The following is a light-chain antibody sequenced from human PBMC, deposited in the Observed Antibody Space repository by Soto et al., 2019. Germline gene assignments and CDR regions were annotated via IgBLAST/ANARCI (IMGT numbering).Light chain of an antibody. CDR3: NSYTSSSSFV. J-gene: IGLJ1*01. V-gene: IGLV2-14*01. CDR2: EVS. Sequence: QSALTQPASVSGSPGQSITISCTGTSSDVGGYEYVSWYQQHPGKAPKLMIYEVSNRPSGVSDRFSGSKSGNTASLAISGLQPEDEADYYCNSYTSSSSFVFGTGTKVTVL. CDR1: SSDVGGYEY.